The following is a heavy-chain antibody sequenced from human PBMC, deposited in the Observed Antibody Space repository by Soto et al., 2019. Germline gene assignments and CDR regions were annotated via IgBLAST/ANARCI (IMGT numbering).Heavy chain of an antibody. V-gene: IGHV3-23*01. Sequence: EVQLLESGGGLVQPGGSLRLSCAASGFTFSSYAMSWVRQAPGKGLEWVSAISGSGGSTYYADSVKGRFTISRDNSKNTLFLQMTSLRAEDTAVYYCAKKVAGSEPFQHWGQGTLVTVSS. CDR1: GFTFSSYA. J-gene: IGHJ1*01. D-gene: IGHD6-19*01. CDR3: AKKVAGSEPFQH. CDR2: ISGSGGST.